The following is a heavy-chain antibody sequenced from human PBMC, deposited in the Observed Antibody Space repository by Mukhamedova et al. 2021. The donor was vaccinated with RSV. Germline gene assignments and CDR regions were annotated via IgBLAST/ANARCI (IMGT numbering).Heavy chain of an antibody. D-gene: IGHD6-13*01. J-gene: IGHJ4*02. CDR2: ISGSGGST. CDR3: AKGGRIAAAGTGDY. Sequence: GKGLEWVSAISGSGGSTYYADSVKGRFTISRDNSKNTLYLQMNSLRAEDTAVYYCAKGGRIAAAGTGDYWGRGTLVTVSS. V-gene: IGHV3-23*01.